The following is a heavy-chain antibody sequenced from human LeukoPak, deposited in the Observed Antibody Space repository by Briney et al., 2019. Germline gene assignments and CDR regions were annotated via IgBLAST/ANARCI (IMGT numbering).Heavy chain of an antibody. CDR3: ARGENGSFDH. CDR1: GVTFEDYY. Sequence: GGSLRLSCTGSGVTFEDYYLSWIRQAPGKGLEWISYVSSTGGDKFYADPVKGRFTISRGNARNSLYMEMNDLIAEDTAFYYCARGENGSFDHWGQGTLVIVSS. CDR2: VSSTGGDK. D-gene: IGHD3-10*01. V-gene: IGHV3-11*01. J-gene: IGHJ4*02.